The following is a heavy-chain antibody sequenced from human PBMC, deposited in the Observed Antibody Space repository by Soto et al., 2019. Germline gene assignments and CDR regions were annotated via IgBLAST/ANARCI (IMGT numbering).Heavy chain of an antibody. CDR2: IWHDGSDI. CDR1: GFTFSRDV. J-gene: IGHJ6*02. Sequence: QVQLMESGGGVVQPGRSLRLSCGASGFTFSRDVMHWVRQAPGKGLEWVALIWHDGSDISYGDSVKVRFTISRDNSKNALYLEMNSLRADETSVYYCARNLDDTDTKYARDVWCHGTTVSVSS. V-gene: IGHV3-33*01. D-gene: IGHD2-8*01. CDR3: ARNLDDTDTKYARDV.